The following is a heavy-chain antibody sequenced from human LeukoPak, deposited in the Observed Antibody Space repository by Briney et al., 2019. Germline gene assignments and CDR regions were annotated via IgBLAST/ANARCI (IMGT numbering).Heavy chain of an antibody. J-gene: IGHJ1*01. V-gene: IGHV4-34*12. CDR1: GGSFSGHY. D-gene: IGHD6-6*01. CDR2: ILHSGST. Sequence: SETLSLTCAVYGGSFSGHYWSWIRQPSGKGLEWIGEILHSGSTNYNPSLTTRVTMSVDTSKNQFSLKLRSVTAADTAVYYCASGVYGNQHWGQGTLVTVSS. CDR3: ASGVYGNQH.